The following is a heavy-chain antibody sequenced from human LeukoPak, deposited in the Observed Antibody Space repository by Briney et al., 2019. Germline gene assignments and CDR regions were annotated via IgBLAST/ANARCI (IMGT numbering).Heavy chain of an antibody. CDR3: ARQLIRDGYNYPPAY. V-gene: IGHV1-18*01. J-gene: IGHJ4*02. CDR2: ISAYNGNT. CDR1: GYTFTSYG. Sequence: ASVKVSCKASGYTFTSYGISWVRQAPGQGLEWMGWISAYNGNTNYAQKLQGRVTMTTDTSTSTAYMELRSLRSDDTAVYYCARQLIRDGYNYPPAYWGQGTLVTVSS. D-gene: IGHD5-24*01.